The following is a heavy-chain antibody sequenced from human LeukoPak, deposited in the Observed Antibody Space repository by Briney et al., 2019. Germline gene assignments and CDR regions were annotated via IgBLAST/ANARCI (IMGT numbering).Heavy chain of an antibody. V-gene: IGHV3-30*02. Sequence: GGSLRLSCAASGFTFSGYGMHWVRQAPGKGLEWVAFIRCDGSNKYFADSVKGRFTISRDNSKDTLYLQMNSLRAEDTAVYYYATYSSLNRREFQYWGQGTLLTVSS. CDR2: IRCDGSNK. D-gene: IGHD3-22*01. CDR3: ATYSSLNRREFQY. CDR1: GFTFSGYG. J-gene: IGHJ1*01.